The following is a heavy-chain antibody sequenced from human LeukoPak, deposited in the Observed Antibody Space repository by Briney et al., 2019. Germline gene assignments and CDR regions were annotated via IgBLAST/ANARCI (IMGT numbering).Heavy chain of an antibody. Sequence: PSETLSLTCTVSGGSISSGGYYWSWIRQPPGKGLEWIGYIYHSGSTYYNPSLKSRVTISVDRSKNQFSLKLSSVTAADTAVYYCARGFAVDYGDYGGGTRFDYWGQGTLVTVSS. D-gene: IGHD4-17*01. CDR2: IYHSGST. V-gene: IGHV4-30-2*01. J-gene: IGHJ4*02. CDR1: GGSISSGGYY. CDR3: ARGFAVDYGDYGGGTRFDY.